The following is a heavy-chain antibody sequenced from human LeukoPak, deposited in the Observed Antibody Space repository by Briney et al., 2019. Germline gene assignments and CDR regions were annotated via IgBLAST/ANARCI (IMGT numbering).Heavy chain of an antibody. CDR1: GGTFSSYA. Sequence: SVKVSCKASGGTFSSYAISWVRQAPGQGLEWMGRIIPILGIANYAQKLQGRVTITADKSTSTAYMELSSLRSEDTAVYYCAARSSDFDYWGQGTLVTVSS. CDR3: AARSSDFDY. V-gene: IGHV1-69*04. J-gene: IGHJ4*02. CDR2: IIPILGIA. D-gene: IGHD6-6*01.